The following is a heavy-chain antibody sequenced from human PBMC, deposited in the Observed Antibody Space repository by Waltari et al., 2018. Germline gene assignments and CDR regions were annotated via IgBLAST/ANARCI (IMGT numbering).Heavy chain of an antibody. J-gene: IGHJ4*02. Sequence: QVQLVQSGAEVKKPGASVKVSCKVSGYTLTELSMHWVRQAPGKGLEWMGGFDPEDGETIYAQKFQGRGTMTEDTSTDTAYMELSSLRSEDTAVYYCATVPSGGYCSGGSCYFDYWGQGTLVTVSS. CDR2: FDPEDGET. D-gene: IGHD2-15*01. CDR1: GYTLTELS. V-gene: IGHV1-24*01. CDR3: ATVPSGGYCSGGSCYFDY.